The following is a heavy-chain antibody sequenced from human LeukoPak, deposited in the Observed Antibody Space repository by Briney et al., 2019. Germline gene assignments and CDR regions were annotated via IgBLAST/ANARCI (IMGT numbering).Heavy chain of an antibody. J-gene: IGHJ6*02. V-gene: IGHV1-69*13. CDR1: GYAFLTCG. CDR3: ALLGGGYYYYGMDV. CDR2: IIPIFGTA. Sequence: SVKVSCKASGYAFLTCGISWVRQAPGQGLEWMGGIIPIFGTANYAQKFQGRVTITADESTSTAYMELSSLRSEDTAVYYCALLGGGYYYYGMDVWGQGTTVTVSS. D-gene: IGHD3-16*01.